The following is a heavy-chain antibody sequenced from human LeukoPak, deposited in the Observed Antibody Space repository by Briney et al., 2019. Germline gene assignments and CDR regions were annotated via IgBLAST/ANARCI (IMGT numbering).Heavy chain of an antibody. D-gene: IGHD3-3*01. V-gene: IGHV1-46*01. CDR3: ATISQIGGRHYFAF. CDR1: EYTFSGYY. J-gene: IGHJ4*02. Sequence: ASVKVSRKASEYTFSGYYIHSVRQAPGQGLEWMGLMNPTGSTSFAQKFQGRGTMTRDVSTFTVFMDLGMRTSEDTAVYYCATISQIGGRHYFAFWGQGIPVTVCS. CDR2: MNPTGST.